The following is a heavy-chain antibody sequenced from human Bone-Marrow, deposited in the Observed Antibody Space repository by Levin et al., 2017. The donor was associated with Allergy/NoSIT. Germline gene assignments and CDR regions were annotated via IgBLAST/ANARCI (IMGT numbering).Heavy chain of an antibody. CDR1: GFTFSMYS. Sequence: GGSLRLSCAASGFTFSMYSMHWVRQPPGKGLEWVSEISTAGDTYYSDSVRGRFTTSRENAKNSLYLQLNNLRAGDTAVYYCAREGDNWGNYYGLDVWGQGTTVTVSS. J-gene: IGHJ6*02. V-gene: IGHV3-13*01. D-gene: IGHD7-27*01. CDR3: AREGDNWGNYYGLDV. CDR2: ISTAGDT.